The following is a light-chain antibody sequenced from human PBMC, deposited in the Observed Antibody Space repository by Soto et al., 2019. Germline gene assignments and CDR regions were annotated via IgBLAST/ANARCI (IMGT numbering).Light chain of an antibody. J-gene: IGKJ2*01. CDR1: QSISSY. Sequence: DIQMTQSPSSLSASVGDRVTITCRASQSISSYLNWYQQKPGKAPKLLIYAASSLQSGVPSRFSGSGSGTDFTLTISRLQPEDCATYYCQQSYSTPPSFDQGTKLEIK. CDR2: AAS. V-gene: IGKV1-39*01. CDR3: QQSYSTPPS.